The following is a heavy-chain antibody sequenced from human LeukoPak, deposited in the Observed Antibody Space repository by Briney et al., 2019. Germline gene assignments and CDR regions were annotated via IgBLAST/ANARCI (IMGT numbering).Heavy chain of an antibody. CDR3: AKDPHACGDYDDAFDI. CDR2: IYSGGST. V-gene: IGHV3-53*05. J-gene: IGHJ3*02. Sequence: GGFPRLSCAASGFTLSSNYMSWVRAAPGEGLEWVSVIYSGGSTYYADSVTGRFTISRDNSKNTLYLQMNSLRAEDTAVYYCAKDPHACGDYDDAFDIWGQGTMVTVSS. CDR1: GFTLSSNY. D-gene: IGHD4-17*01.